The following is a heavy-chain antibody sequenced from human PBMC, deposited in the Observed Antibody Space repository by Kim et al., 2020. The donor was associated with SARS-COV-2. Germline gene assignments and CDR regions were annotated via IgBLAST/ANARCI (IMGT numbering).Heavy chain of an antibody. J-gene: IGHJ4*02. CDR2: INPSGGST. Sequence: ASVKVSCKASGYTFTSYYMHWVRQAPGQGLEWMGIINPSGGSTSYAQKFQGRVTMTRDTSTSTVYMELSSLRSEDTAVYYCARSVDDTYYYGSGSISLNYWGQGTLVTVSS. CDR3: ARSVDDTYYYGSGSISLNY. V-gene: IGHV1-46*01. CDR1: GYTFTSYY. D-gene: IGHD3-10*01.